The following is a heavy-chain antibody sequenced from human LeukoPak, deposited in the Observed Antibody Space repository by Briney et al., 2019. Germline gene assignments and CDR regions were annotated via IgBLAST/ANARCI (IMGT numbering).Heavy chain of an antibody. J-gene: IGHJ5*02. CDR3: ARGLDYYGSGSYYIRWFDP. V-gene: IGHV4-34*01. Sequence: PSETLSLTCAVYGGSFSGYYWSWIRQPPGKGLEWIGEINHSGSTNYNPSLKSRVTISVDTSKNQFSLKLSSVSAADTAVYYCARGLDYYGSGSYYIRWFDPWGQGTLVTVSS. D-gene: IGHD3-10*01. CDR2: INHSGST. CDR1: GGSFSGYY.